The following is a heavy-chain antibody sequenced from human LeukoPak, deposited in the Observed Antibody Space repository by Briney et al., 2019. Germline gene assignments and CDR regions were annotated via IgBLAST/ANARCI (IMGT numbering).Heavy chain of an antibody. CDR1: GFTFSSYG. CDR2: IRYDGSNK. J-gene: IGHJ6*03. V-gene: IGHV3-30*02. Sequence: GGSLRLPCAASGFTFSSYGMHWVRQAPGKGLEWVAFIRYDGSNKYYADSVKGRFTISRDNSKNTLYLQMNSLRAEDTAVYYCAKVGPRSKDYYYMDVWGKGTTVTVSS. D-gene: IGHD3-16*01. CDR3: AKVGPRSKDYYYMDV.